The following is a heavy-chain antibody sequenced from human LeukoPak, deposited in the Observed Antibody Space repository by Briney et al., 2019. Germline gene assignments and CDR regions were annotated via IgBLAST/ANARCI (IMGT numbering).Heavy chain of an antibody. CDR2: IYSGNT. Sequence: SSETLSLTCSVSGGSIRSATYYWGWIRQPPGKGLEWIGSIYSGNTYYSPSLMSRVTISVDTSKNQFSLNLSSVTAADTAVYFCARAPHFFDTSGSRYYFGYWGQGALVTVSS. D-gene: IGHD3-22*01. V-gene: IGHV4-39*07. CDR1: GGSIRSATYY. J-gene: IGHJ4*02. CDR3: ARAPHFFDTSGSRYYFGY.